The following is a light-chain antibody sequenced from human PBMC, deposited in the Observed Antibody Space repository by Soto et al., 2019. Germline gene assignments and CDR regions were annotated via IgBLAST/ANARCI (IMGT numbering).Light chain of an antibody. CDR1: SGDIGSYNR. CDR3: SSYSSTSTLVV. V-gene: IGLV2-14*01. CDR2: EVT. J-gene: IGLJ1*01. Sequence: QSALTQPASVSGSPGQSITISCTGTSGDIGSYNRVSWYQQHPGKAPKLIIYEVTDRPSGVSNRFSGSKSGNTASLTISGLQAEDEADYYCSSYSSTSTLVVFGTGTKVTVL.